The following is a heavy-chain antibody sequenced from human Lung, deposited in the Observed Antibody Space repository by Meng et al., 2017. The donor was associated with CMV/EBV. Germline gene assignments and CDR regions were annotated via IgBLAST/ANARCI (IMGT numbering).Heavy chain of an antibody. J-gene: IGHJ6*02. CDR3: AKVVRLGYCSSTSCPARSYYYCGMDV. D-gene: IGHD2-2*01. CDR1: GFTFSSYG. V-gene: IGHV3-30*02. Sequence: GESLKISCAASGFTFSSYGMHWVRQAPGKGLEWVAFIRYDGSNKYYADSVKGRFTISRDNSKNTLYLQMNSLRAEDTAVYYCAKVVRLGYCSSTSCPARSYYYCGMDVWGQGTTVTVSS. CDR2: IRYDGSNK.